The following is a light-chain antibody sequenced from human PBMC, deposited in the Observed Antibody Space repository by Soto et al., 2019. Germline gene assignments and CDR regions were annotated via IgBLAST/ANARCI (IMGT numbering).Light chain of an antibody. V-gene: IGKV3-20*01. Sequence: VVTQSPCTLSLSPGERATLSCRASQSVSSSYLAWYQQKPGQAPRLLIYGASSRATGIPDRFSGSGSGTDFTLTISRLEPEDFAVYYCQQYGSSPWAFGQGTKV. CDR2: GAS. CDR3: QQYGSSPWA. J-gene: IGKJ1*01. CDR1: QSVSSSY.